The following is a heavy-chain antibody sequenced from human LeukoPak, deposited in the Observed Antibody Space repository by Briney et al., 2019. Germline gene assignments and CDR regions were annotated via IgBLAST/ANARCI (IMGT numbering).Heavy chain of an antibody. V-gene: IGHV1-2*06. D-gene: IGHD6-13*01. CDR1: GYIFTGYY. J-gene: IGHJ4*02. CDR3: ARDGDGSSWLFNY. Sequence: ASVKVSCKASGYIFTGYYMHWVRQAPGQGLEWMGRINPNSGGTNYAQKFQGRVTMTRDTSISTAYMELSRLRSDDTAVYYCARDGDGSSWLFNYWGQGTLVTVSS. CDR2: INPNSGGT.